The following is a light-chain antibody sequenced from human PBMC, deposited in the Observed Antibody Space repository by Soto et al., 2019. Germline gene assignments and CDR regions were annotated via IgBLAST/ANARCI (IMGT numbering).Light chain of an antibody. J-gene: IGKJ1*01. Sequence: DIVMTQSPDSLAVSLGERATINCKSSQSVLYSSNNKNYLAWYQQKPGQPPKLLIYWASTRESGVPDRFSGSGSGPDFTLTISSLQAEDGAVYYCQQYYSTPRTFGQGTKVEIK. V-gene: IGKV4-1*01. CDR3: QQYYSTPRT. CDR2: WAS. CDR1: QSVLYSSNNKNY.